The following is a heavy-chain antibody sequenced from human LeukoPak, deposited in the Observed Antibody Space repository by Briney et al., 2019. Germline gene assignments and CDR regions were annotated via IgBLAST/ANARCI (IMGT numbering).Heavy chain of an antibody. Sequence: AASVKVSCKASGYTFTGYYMHWVRQAPGQGLEWMGWINPNSGGTNYAQKFQGRVTMTRDTSISTAYMELSRLRSDDTAVYYCARVDSSGGPYYYYMDVWGKGTTVTISS. CDR1: GYTFTGYY. J-gene: IGHJ6*03. V-gene: IGHV1-2*02. CDR2: INPNSGGT. D-gene: IGHD3-22*01. CDR3: ARVDSSGGPYYYYMDV.